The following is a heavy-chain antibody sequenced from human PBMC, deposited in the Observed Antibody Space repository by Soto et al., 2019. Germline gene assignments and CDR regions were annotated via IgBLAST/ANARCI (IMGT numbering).Heavy chain of an antibody. CDR3: ARGRRVRSCSSTSCYAGNYYYYYMDV. V-gene: IGHV4-34*01. J-gene: IGHJ6*03. D-gene: IGHD2-2*01. CDR2: INHSGST. Sequence: SETLSLTCAVYGGSFSGYYWSWIRQPPGKGLEWIGEINHSGSTNYNPSLKSRVTISVDTSKNQFSLKLSSVTAADTAVYYCARGRRVRSCSSTSCYAGNYYYYYMDVWGKGTTVTVSS. CDR1: GGSFSGYY.